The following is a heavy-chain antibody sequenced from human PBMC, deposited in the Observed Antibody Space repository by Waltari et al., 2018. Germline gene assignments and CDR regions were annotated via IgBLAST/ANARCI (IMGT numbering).Heavy chain of an antibody. Sequence: EVQLVESGGGLVQPGGSLRLSCAASGFTLSSDWMSWVRQAPGKGSEWGANIKKDGSEEYYVDSVRGRFTISRDNAKNSLYLQMNSLRPEDTAVYYCARDQWFAFDIWGQGTMVTVSS. D-gene: IGHD3-22*01. CDR2: IKKDGSEE. CDR3: ARDQWFAFDI. CDR1: GFTLSSDW. J-gene: IGHJ3*02. V-gene: IGHV3-7*01.